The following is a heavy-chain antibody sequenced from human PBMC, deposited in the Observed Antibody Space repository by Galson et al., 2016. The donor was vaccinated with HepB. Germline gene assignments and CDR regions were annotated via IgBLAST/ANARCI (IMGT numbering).Heavy chain of an antibody. CDR2: ISYDGSYE. Sequence: SLRLSCAASGFTFSSYGMHWVRQAPGKGLEWVAVISYDGSYESYAGAVKGRFTISRDSFKNTLYLHLNSLRAEETAVYYCARAVHGSGSYWDKWGQGTLVAVSS. V-gene: IGHV3-30*04. J-gene: IGHJ4*02. CDR3: ARAVHGSGSYWDK. D-gene: IGHD3-10*01. CDR1: GFTFSSYG.